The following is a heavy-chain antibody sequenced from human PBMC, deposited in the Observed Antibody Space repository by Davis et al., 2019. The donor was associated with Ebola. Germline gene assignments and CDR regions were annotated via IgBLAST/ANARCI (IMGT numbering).Heavy chain of an antibody. Sequence: PSETLSLTCAVYGGSFSGYYWSWIRQPPGKGLEWIGYISYNGSTNYNPSLKSRLTISVDTSKNQVSLKLNSVSATDTAVYYCARGGHWFVPWGQGILVTVSS. CDR2: ISYNGST. J-gene: IGHJ5*02. V-gene: IGHV4-59*01. CDR1: GGSFSGYY. CDR3: ARGGHWFVP.